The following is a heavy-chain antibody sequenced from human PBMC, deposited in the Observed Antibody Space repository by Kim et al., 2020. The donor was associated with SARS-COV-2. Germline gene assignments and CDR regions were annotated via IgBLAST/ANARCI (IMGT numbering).Heavy chain of an antibody. V-gene: IGHV4-59*01. J-gene: IGHJ4*02. Sequence: SETLSLTCTVSGGSISSYYWSWIRQPPGKGLEWIGYIYYSGSTNYNPSLKSRVTISVDTSKNQFSLKLSSVTAADTAVYYCAGAVTGTTGFDYWGQGTLVTGSS. CDR2: IYYSGST. CDR1: GGSISSYY. CDR3: AGAVTGTTGFDY. D-gene: IGHD1-20*01.